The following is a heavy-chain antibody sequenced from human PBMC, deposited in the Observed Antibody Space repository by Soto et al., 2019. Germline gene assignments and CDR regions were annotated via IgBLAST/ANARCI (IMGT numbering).Heavy chain of an antibody. CDR1: GGSISSYY. CDR2: IYYSGST. CDR3: ARDQEEDGMDV. V-gene: IGHV4-59*01. Sequence: ETLSLTCTVSGGSISSYYWSWIRQPPGKGLEWIGYIYYSGSTNYNPSLKSRVTISVDTSKNQFSLKLSSVTAADTAVYYCARDQEEDGMDVWGQGTTVTVSS. J-gene: IGHJ6*02.